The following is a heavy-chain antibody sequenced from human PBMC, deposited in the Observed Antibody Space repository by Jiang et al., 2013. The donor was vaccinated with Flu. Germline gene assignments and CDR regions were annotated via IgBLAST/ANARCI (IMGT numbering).Heavy chain of an antibody. CDR2: IYYSGST. D-gene: IGHD3-9*01. CDR1: GGSISSYY. J-gene: IGHJ4*02. CDR3: ARGRYDILTGYPYYFDY. Sequence: GPGLVKPSETLSLTCTVSGGSISSYYWSWIRQPPGKGLEWIGYIYYSGSTNYNPSLKSRVTISVDTSKNQFSLKLSSVTAADTAVYYCARGRYDILTGYPYYFDYWGQGTLVTVSS. V-gene: IGHV4-59*13.